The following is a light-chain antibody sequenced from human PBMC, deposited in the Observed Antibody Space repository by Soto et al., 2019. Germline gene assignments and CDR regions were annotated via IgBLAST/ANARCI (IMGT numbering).Light chain of an antibody. J-gene: IGKJ4*01. V-gene: IGKV4-1*01. CDR3: QQYYNTLALT. CDR2: WAS. Sequence: DIVMTQSPDSLAVSLGERATINCTSSQSVLYSSNNKNYLAWYQQKPGQPPKLLIYWASTRESGVPDRFSGSGSGTDFTLTISSLQAEDVAVYYCQQYYNTLALTFGGGTKVEIK. CDR1: QSVLYSSNNKNY.